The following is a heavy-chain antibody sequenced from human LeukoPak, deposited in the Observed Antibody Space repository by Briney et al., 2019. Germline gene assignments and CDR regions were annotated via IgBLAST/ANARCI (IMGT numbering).Heavy chain of an antibody. D-gene: IGHD3-22*01. Sequence: GGSLRLSCAASGFGFSTAWMTWVRQAPGKGLQWVANIKDDGSETYYVDSVKGRFTISRDNAKNSLYLQMNSLRAEDTAVYYCAKDAAVGSSGYYYVPPLYYFHYWGQGTLVTVSS. CDR2: IKDDGSET. CDR3: AKDAAVGSSGYYYVPPLYYFHY. J-gene: IGHJ4*02. CDR1: GFGFSTAW. V-gene: IGHV3-7*01.